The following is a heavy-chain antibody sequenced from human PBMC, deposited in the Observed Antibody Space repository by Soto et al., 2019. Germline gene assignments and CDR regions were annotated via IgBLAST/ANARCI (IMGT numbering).Heavy chain of an antibody. CDR3: ARGSRQEYSSSSNYYYYMDV. CDR2: IYYSGST. D-gene: IGHD6-6*01. CDR1: GGSISSYY. Sequence: SETLSLTCTVSGGSISSYYWSWIRQPPGKGLEWIGYIYYSGSTNYNPSLKSRVTISVDTSKNQFSLKLSSVTAADTAVYYCARGSRQEYSSSSNYYYYMDVWGKGTTVTVSS. J-gene: IGHJ6*03. V-gene: IGHV4-59*01.